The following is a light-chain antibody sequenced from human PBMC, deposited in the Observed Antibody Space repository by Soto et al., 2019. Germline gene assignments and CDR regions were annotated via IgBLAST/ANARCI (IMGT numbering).Light chain of an antibody. J-gene: IGKJ2*01. CDR3: QQYYATPLT. V-gene: IGKV4-1*01. CDR2: WAS. Sequence: DIVMTQSPDSLAVSLGERATINCKSTQSVLYSPNNKNYLAWYQQKPGQPPKLLIYWASTRESGVPDRFSGSGSGTDFTLTISSLQAEDEAVYYCQQYYATPLTFGQGTKLEIK. CDR1: QSVLYSPNNKNY.